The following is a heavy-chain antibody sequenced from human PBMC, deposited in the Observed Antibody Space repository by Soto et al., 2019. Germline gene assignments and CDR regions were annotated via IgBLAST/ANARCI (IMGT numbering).Heavy chain of an antibody. V-gene: IGHV3-7*01. CDR3: AREKSLWFGELLYYYYYGMDV. Sequence: GGSPRLSCAASGFTFSSYWMSWVRQAPGKGLEWVANIKQDGSEKYYVDSVKGRFTISRDNAKNSLYLQMNSLRAEDTAVYYCAREKSLWFGELLYYYYYGMDVWGQGTTVTVS. D-gene: IGHD3-10*01. J-gene: IGHJ6*02. CDR1: GFTFSSYW. CDR2: IKQDGSEK.